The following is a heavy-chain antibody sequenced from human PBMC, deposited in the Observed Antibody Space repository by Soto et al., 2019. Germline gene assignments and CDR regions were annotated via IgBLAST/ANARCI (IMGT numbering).Heavy chain of an antibody. V-gene: IGHV4-39*07. D-gene: IGHD3-3*01. J-gene: IGHJ6*02. CDR3: AIEDGIFGVVEYYYYYGMDV. CDR2: IYYSGST. CDR1: GGSISSSSYY. Sequence: ASETLSLTCTVSGGSISSSSYYWGWIRQPPGKGLEWIGSIYYSGSTYYNQSLKSRVTISVDKSKNQFSLKLSSVTAADTAVYYCAIEDGIFGVVEYYYYYGMDVWGQGTTVTVSS.